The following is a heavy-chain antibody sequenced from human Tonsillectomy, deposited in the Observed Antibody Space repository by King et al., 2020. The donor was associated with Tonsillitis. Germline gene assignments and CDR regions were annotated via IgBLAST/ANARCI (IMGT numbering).Heavy chain of an antibody. J-gene: IGHJ6*02. CDR1: GLTFSTYA. CDR3: ARDKDPFGMDV. V-gene: IGHV3-30*04. Sequence: VQLVESGGGEVQPGRSLRLSCAASGLTFSTYAMHWVRQAPGKGLEWVAVTSYDGSNKYYADSVKGRFTISRDNSKNTLYLQMNSLRAEDTAIYYCARDKDPFGMDVWGQGTTVTVSS. CDR2: TSYDGSNK.